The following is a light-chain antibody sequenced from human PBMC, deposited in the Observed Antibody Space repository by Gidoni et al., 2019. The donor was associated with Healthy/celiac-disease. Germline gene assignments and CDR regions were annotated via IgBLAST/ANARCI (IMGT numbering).Light chain of an antibody. CDR3: QQYGSSPRT. V-gene: IGKV3-20*01. Sequence: EIVLTQSPGTLSLSPGERATLPCRASPSVSSSYLAWYQQKPGQAPRLLLYGASSRATGLPDRFSGSGSGTDFTLTISRLEPEDFAMYYCQQYGSSPRTFGQGTKLEIK. J-gene: IGKJ2*01. CDR2: GAS. CDR1: PSVSSSY.